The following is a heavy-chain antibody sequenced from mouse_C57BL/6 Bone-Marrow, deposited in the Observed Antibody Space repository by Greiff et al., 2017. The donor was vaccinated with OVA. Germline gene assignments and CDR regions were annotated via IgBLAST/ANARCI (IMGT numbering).Heavy chain of an antibody. CDR1: GYTFTSYW. D-gene: IGHD2-3*01. CDR2: INPSNGGT. Sequence: QVQLQQPGTELVKPGASVKLSCKASGYTFTSYWLHWVKQRPGQGLEWIGNINPSNGGTNYNEKFKSKATLTVDKSSSTAYMQLSSLTSEDSAVYYCAGALYDGYYYFDYWGQGTTLTVSS. V-gene: IGHV1-53*01. CDR3: AGALYDGYYYFDY. J-gene: IGHJ2*01.